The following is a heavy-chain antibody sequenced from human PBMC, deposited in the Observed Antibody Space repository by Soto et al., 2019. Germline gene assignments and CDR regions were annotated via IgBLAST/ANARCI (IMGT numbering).Heavy chain of an antibody. D-gene: IGHD3-10*01. Sequence: QVQLQESGPGLVKPSQTLSLTCTVSGGSISSGGYYWSWIRQHPGKGLEWIGYIYYSGSTYYNPSLKSRVTISVDTSKNQFSLKLSSVTAADTAVYYCARVWALYGSGRAMSWHYFDYWGQGTLVTVSS. V-gene: IGHV4-31*03. CDR1: GGSISSGGYY. J-gene: IGHJ4*02. CDR3: ARVWALYGSGRAMSWHYFDY. CDR2: IYYSGST.